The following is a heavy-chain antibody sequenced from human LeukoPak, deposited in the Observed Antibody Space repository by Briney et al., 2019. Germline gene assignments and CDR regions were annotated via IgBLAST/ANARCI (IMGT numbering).Heavy chain of an antibody. V-gene: IGHV4-34*01. Sequence: SETLSLTCAVYGGSFSGYYWSWIRQPPGQGLEWIGEINHSGSTNYNPTLKSRVTISVDTSTNLFSLKLSSVTAADTAVYYCARGRVDIVVVPAAMSRYFDYWGQGTLVTVSS. D-gene: IGHD2-2*03. CDR1: GGSFSGYY. J-gene: IGHJ4*02. CDR2: INHSGST. CDR3: ARGRVDIVVVPAAMSRYFDY.